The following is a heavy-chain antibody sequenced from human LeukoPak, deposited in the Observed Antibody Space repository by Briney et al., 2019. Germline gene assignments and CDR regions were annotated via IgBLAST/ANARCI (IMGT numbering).Heavy chain of an antibody. D-gene: IGHD6-19*01. CDR1: GFTFSGSA. V-gene: IGHV3-73*01. CDR3: TRRGSGLTFDY. J-gene: IGHJ4*02. Sequence: GGSLRLSCAASGFTFSGSAMHWVRQASGKGLEWVGRIRSKANSYATAYAASVKGRFTISRDDSKNTAYLQMNSLKTEDTAVYYRTRRGSGLTFDYWGQGTLVTVSS. CDR2: IRSKANSYAT.